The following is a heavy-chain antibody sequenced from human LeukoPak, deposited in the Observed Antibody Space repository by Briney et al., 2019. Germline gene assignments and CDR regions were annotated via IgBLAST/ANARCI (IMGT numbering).Heavy chain of an antibody. V-gene: IGHV1-46*01. CDR1: GYTFTSYY. CDR2: INPSGGST. CDR3: AKWTTTYLDY. D-gene: IGHD1-1*01. Sequence: ASVKLSCKASGYTFTSYYIHWVRQAPGQGLEWMGIINPSGGSTNYAQRFQGRVTMTRDTSTSTVYMELSSLRSEDTAMYYCAKWTTTYLDYWGQGTLVTVSS. J-gene: IGHJ4*02.